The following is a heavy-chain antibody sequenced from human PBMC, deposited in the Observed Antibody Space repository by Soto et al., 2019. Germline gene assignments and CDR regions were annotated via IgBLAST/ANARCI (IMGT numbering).Heavy chain of an antibody. V-gene: IGHV5-51*01. CDR3: ARRLGYCTTASCENFDY. CDR1: GYSFTTYW. J-gene: IGHJ4*02. CDR2: IYPGDSDT. D-gene: IGHD2-8*01. Sequence: HGESLKISCKASGYSFTTYWIAWVRQMPGKGLEWMGIIYPGDSDTRYNPSFQGQVTISADKSINTAYLQWSSLKASDTATYFCARRLGYCTTASCENFDYWGQGTLVTVSS.